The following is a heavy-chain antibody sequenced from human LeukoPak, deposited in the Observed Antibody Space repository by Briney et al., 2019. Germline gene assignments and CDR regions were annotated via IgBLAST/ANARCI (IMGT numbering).Heavy chain of an antibody. CDR2: IYHSGST. V-gene: IGHV4-30-2*01. J-gene: IGHJ4*02. Sequence: SETRSLTCAVSGGSISSGGYSWSWIRQPPGKGLEWIRYIYHSGSTYYNPSLKSRVTISVDRSKNQFSLKLSSVTAADTAVYYCARGGGPVGLGESNWGQGTLATVSS. CDR3: ARGGGPVGLGESN. D-gene: IGHD3-16*01. CDR1: GGSISSGGYS.